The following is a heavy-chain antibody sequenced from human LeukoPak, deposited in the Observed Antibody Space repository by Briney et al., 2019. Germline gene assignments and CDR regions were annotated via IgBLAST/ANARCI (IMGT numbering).Heavy chain of an antibody. CDR1: GYTFINYG. J-gene: IGHJ4*02. D-gene: IGHD3-22*01. CDR2: ITPYNGNT. Sequence: ASVKVSCKASGYTFINYGINWVRQAPGQGLEWVGWITPYNGNTNYAQKVQGRVTMTTDTSTSTAYMELRGLRPDDTAMYYCARRGVYYYDSSGRANYYFDYWGQGTLVTVSS. CDR3: ARRGVYYYDSSGRANYYFDY. V-gene: IGHV1-18*01.